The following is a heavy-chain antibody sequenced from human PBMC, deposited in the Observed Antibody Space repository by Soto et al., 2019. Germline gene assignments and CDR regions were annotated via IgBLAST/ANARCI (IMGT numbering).Heavy chain of an antibody. D-gene: IGHD4-17*01. CDR1: GFTFSSYG. Sequence: QVQLVESGGGVVQPGRSLRLSCEASGFTFSSYGMPWVRQAPGKGLEWVAVISYDGSNKYYADSVKGRFTISRDNSKNTLYLQMNSLRAEDTAVYYCAKILQLGDYAYYYYGMDVWGQGTTVTVSS. CDR2: ISYDGSNK. V-gene: IGHV3-30*18. CDR3: AKILQLGDYAYYYYGMDV. J-gene: IGHJ6*02.